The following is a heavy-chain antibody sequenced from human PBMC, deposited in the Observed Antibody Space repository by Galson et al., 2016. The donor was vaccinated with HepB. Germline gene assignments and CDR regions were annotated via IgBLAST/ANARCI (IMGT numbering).Heavy chain of an antibody. CDR2: ISGSGTGT. V-gene: IGHV3-23*01. CDR1: GFSISIYS. Sequence: SLRLSCAASGFSISIYSMNWVRQAPGKGLEWVSAISGSGTGTSYTDSVKGRFTISRDNSKNTLYLQMNSLRAEDAAVYYCAKISLFGYNSGWGGSFDIWGRGTKVTVSS. CDR3: AKISLFGYNSGWGGSFDI. D-gene: IGHD6-19*01. J-gene: IGHJ3*02.